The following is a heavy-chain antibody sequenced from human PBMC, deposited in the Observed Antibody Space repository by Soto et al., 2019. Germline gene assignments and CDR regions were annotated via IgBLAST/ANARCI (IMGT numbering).Heavy chain of an antibody. D-gene: IGHD4-17*01. J-gene: IGHJ5*02. CDR3: ERDRDYGISSCNWFDP. Sequence: QVQLVQSGAEVKKPGASVKVSCKASGYTFTSYGISWVRQAPGQGLEWMGWISAYNGNTNYAQKLQGRVTMTTDTSTSTAYMELRSLRSDDTAVYYCERDRDYGISSCNWFDPWGQGTLVTVSS. CDR2: ISAYNGNT. CDR1: GYTFTSYG. V-gene: IGHV1-18*04.